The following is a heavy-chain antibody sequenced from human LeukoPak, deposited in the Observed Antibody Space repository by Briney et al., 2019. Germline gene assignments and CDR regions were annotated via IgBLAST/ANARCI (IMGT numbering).Heavy chain of an antibody. J-gene: IGHJ4*02. D-gene: IGHD2/OR15-2a*01. V-gene: IGHV3-23*01. CDR1: GFTFSTYA. CDR3: AKRFRGTSGLYYFDS. CDR2: IRGSGDST. Sequence: GGSLRLSCSASGFTFSTYAMSWVRQPPGKGLEWVSAIRGSGDSTYYAKSVKGRFTISRDNSKNTLYLQMNSLRAEDTAVYYCAKRFRGTSGLYYFDSWGQGTLVTVSS.